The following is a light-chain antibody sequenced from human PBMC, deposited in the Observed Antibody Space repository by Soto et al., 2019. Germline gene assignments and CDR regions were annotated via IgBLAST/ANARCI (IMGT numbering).Light chain of an antibody. J-gene: IGLJ1*01. CDR3: SSYAGSNSHYV. CDR2: EVS. V-gene: IGLV2-8*01. Sequence: QSALTQPPSASGSPGQSVTISCTGSSSDVGGYNYVSWYQQHPGKAPKLMIYEVSKRPSGVPDRFSASKSGNTASLTVSGLQAEDEAYYYCSSYAGSNSHYVFGTGTKLTVL. CDR1: SSDVGGYNY.